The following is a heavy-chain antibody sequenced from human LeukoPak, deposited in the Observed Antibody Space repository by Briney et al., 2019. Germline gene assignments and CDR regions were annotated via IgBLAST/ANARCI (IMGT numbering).Heavy chain of an antibody. V-gene: IGHV3-30*18. CDR3: AKGPLRGTAAAIDY. Sequence: GRSLRLSCAASGISFSSYGMHWVRQAPGKGLEWVAVISYDGRNKHYPDSVKGRFTISRDISTDTLWLQMDSLRTEDTAVYYCAKGPLRGTAAAIDYWGQGTLVTVSS. J-gene: IGHJ4*02. D-gene: IGHD2-2*01. CDR1: GISFSSYG. CDR2: ISYDGRNK.